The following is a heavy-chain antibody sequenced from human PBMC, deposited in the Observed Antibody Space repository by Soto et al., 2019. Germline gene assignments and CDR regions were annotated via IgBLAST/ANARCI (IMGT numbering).Heavy chain of an antibody. D-gene: IGHD4-4*01. CDR1: GFTFSSYA. V-gene: IGHV3-23*01. CDR2: ISGSGGST. Sequence: GGSLRLSCAASGFTFSSYAMSWVRQAPGKGLEWVSAISGSGGSTYYADSVKGRFTISRDNSKNTLYLQMNSLRAEDTAVYYCAKGANDSSNYLNWFDPWGQGTLVTVSS. J-gene: IGHJ5*02. CDR3: AKGANDSSNYLNWFDP.